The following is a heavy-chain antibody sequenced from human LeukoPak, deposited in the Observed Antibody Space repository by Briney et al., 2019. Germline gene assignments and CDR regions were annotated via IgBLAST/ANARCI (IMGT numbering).Heavy chain of an antibody. D-gene: IGHD1-26*01. CDR2: ISPSGGST. J-gene: IGHJ6*03. V-gene: IGHV1-46*01. CDR1: GYTFTSNY. Sequence: GASVKVSCKAFGYTFTSNYMHWVRQAPGQGPEWMGVISPSGGSTTYAQKFQGRVTLTRDMSTSTDYLELSSLRSEDTAVYYCARGMEPYYYMDVWGKGTTVTVSS. CDR3: ARGMEPYYYMDV.